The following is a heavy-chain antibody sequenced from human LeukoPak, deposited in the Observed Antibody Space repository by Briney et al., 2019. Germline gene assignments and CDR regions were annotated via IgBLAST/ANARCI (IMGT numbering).Heavy chain of an antibody. CDR1: GFTFSSYA. J-gene: IGHJ6*03. CDR3: AKRGYYYYYMDV. V-gene: IGHV3-23*01. Sequence: GGSLRLSCAASGFTFSSYAMSWVRQAPGKGLEWVSAISGSGGSTYYADSVEGRFTISRDNSENTLYLQMNSLRAEDTAVYYCAKRGYYYYYMDVWGKGTTVTVSS. CDR2: ISGSGGST.